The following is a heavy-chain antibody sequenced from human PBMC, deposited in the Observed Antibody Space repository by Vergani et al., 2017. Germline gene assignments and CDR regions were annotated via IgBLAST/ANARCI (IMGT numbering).Heavy chain of an antibody. CDR1: GYTFTGYY. Sequence: QVQLVQSGAEVKKPGASVKVSCKASGYTFTGYYMHWVRQAPGQGLEWMGWINPNSGGTNYAQKFQGRVTMTRDPSISTAYMERGRLRSDDTAVYYCARAPTIFGVVFIKTVFDPWGQGTLVNVAS. J-gene: IGHJ5*02. CDR3: ARAPTIFGVVFIKTVFDP. V-gene: IGHV1-2*02. D-gene: IGHD3-3*01. CDR2: INPNSGGT.